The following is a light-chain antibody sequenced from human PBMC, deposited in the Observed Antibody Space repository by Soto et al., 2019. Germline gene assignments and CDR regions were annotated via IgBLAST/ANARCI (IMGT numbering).Light chain of an antibody. CDR2: GAY. CDR3: QQSFGAPRT. J-gene: IGKJ1*01. V-gene: IGKV1-39*01. Sequence: DIQMTQSPSSLSASLGDRVTVTCRASQSISTYLNWCQQRPGKAPKLLIYGAYTLQDGVPSRFSGSGSETEFTLTISSLQPDDFATYYCQQSFGAPRTFGQGTRVDI. CDR1: QSISTY.